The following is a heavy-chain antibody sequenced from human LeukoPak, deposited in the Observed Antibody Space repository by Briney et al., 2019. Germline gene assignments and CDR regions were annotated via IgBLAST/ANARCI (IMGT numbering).Heavy chain of an antibody. CDR3: ARDGATISFDY. V-gene: IGHV3-21*01. Sequence: GGSLRLSCAASGFTFGSYSMNWVRQAPGKGLEWVSSISSSSSYIYYADSVKGRFTISRDNAKNSLYLQMNSLRAEDTAVYYCARDGATISFDYWGQGTLVTVSS. CDR2: ISSSSSYI. CDR1: GFTFGSYS. J-gene: IGHJ4*02. D-gene: IGHD5-12*01.